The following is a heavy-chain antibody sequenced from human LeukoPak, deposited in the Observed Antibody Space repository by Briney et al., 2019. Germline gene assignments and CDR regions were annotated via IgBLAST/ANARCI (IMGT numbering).Heavy chain of an antibody. D-gene: IGHD5-24*01. CDR1: GYTFTSYG. V-gene: IGHV1-18*01. Sequence: GASVKVSCMASGYTFTSYGVSWGRQAPGQGLEWMGWIGTYNGDTNYAQNLQGRVTMTTATSTRTAYMELRSLRSDDTAVYYCARDRGYNPDTFDIWGQGTMVTVSS. CDR3: ARDRGYNPDTFDI. CDR2: IGTYNGDT. J-gene: IGHJ3*02.